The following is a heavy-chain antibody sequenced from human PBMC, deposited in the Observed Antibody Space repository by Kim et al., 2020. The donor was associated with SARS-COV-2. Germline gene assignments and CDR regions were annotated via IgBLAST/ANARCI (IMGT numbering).Heavy chain of an antibody. D-gene: IGHD3-3*01. J-gene: IGHJ6*02. CDR1: GFMFSESD. Sequence: GGSLRLSCATSGFMFSESDIHWVRQPSGKGLEWVGRITSGLSSYATAYAPSVQGRFTISRDDARSTAFLQMNSLKTEDTAAYYCSRRKVSAPNYEMDVWGQGTTVTVSS. CDR3: SRRKVSAPNYEMDV. CDR2: ITSGLSSYAT. V-gene: IGHV3-73*01.